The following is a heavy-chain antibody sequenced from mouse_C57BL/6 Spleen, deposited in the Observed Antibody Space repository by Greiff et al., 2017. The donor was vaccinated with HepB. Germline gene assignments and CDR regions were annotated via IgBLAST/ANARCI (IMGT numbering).Heavy chain of an antibody. CDR2: INPYNGGT. V-gene: IGHV1-19*01. D-gene: IGHD3-3*01. J-gene: IGHJ1*03. Sequence: EVQLQQSGPVLVKPGASVKMSCKASGYTFTDYYMNWVKQSHGKSLEWIGVINPYNGGTSYNQKFKGKATLTVDKSSSTAYMELNSLTSEDSAVYYCARRGDFLYWYCDVWGTGTTVTVSS. CDR3: ARRGDFLYWYCDV. CDR1: GYTFTDYY.